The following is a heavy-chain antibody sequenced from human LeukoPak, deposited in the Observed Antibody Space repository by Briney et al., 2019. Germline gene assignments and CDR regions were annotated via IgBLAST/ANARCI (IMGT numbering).Heavy chain of an antibody. CDR3: ARDPRDYYDSSGCSRFDY. V-gene: IGHV3-21*01. Sequence: PGGSLTLSCAASGFTFSSYSMNWVRQAPGKGLEWVSSISSTSSYKYYADSLKGRFTISRDNAKNSLYLQMNSLRAEDTAVYYCARDPRDYYDSSGCSRFDYWGQGTLVTVSS. CDR2: ISSTSSYK. J-gene: IGHJ4*02. D-gene: IGHD3-22*01. CDR1: GFTFSSYS.